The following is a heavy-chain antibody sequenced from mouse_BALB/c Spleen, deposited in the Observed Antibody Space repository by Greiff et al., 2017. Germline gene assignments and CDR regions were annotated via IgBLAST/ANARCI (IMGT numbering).Heavy chain of an antibody. CDR3: ARGRGYGSSYDWYFDV. CDR1: GFTFSSYA. CDR2: ISSGGST. J-gene: IGHJ1*01. D-gene: IGHD1-1*01. Sequence: EVQRVESGGGLVKPGGSLKLSCAASGFTFSSYAMSWVRQTPEKRLEWVASISSGGSTYYPDSVKGRFTISRDNARNILYLQMSSLRSEDTAMYYCARGRGYGSSYDWYFDVWGAGTTVTVSS. V-gene: IGHV5-6-5*01.